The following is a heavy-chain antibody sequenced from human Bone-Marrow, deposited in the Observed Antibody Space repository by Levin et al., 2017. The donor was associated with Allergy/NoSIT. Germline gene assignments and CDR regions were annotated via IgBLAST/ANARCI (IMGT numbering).Heavy chain of an antibody. D-gene: IGHD3-10*01. CDR3: ARESPYGSGSYLDY. J-gene: IGHJ4*02. V-gene: IGHV3-20*04. CDR1: GFTFDDYG. Sequence: GGSLRLSCAASGFTFDDYGMSWVRQAPGKGLEWVSGINWNGGSTGYADSVKGRFTISRDNAKNSLYLQMNSLRAEDTALYYCARESPYGSGSYLDYWGQGTLVTVSS. CDR2: INWNGGST.